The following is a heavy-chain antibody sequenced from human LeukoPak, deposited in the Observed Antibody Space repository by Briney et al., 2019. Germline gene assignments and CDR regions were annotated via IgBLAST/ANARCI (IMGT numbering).Heavy chain of an antibody. CDR3: ARGCGGECYSAHYYYYYMDV. D-gene: IGHD2-21*01. CDR1: GYSFTSYW. J-gene: IGHJ6*03. Sequence: GESLKISCKGSGYSFTSYWIGWVRQMPGNGLGWMGIIYPGDSDNRYSPSFPGQATISADKSISTAYQQWSSLKASDTAMYYCARGCGGECYSAHYYYYYMDVWGKGTTVTVSS. CDR2: IYPGDSDN. V-gene: IGHV5-51*01.